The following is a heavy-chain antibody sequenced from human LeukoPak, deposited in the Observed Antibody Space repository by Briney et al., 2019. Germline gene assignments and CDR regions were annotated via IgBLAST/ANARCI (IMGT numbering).Heavy chain of an antibody. V-gene: IGHV3-53*01. D-gene: IGHD2-15*01. CDR1: GFTVSSNY. CDR3: ARVLSDCSGGSCYYYYYYYMDV. CDR2: IYSGGST. J-gene: IGHJ6*03. Sequence: AGGSLRLSCAASGFTVSSNYMSWVRQAPGKGLEWVSVIYSGGSTYYADSVKGRFTISRDNSKNTLYLQMNSLRAEDTAVYYCARVLSDCSGGSCYYYYYYYMDVWGKGTTVTVSS.